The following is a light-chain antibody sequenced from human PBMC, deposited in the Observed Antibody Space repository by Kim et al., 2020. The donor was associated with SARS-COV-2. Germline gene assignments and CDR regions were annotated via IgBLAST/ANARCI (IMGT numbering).Light chain of an antibody. CDR2: EVT. Sequence: QSAMTQPASVSVSPGQSITISCTGTNNDIGNYDLVSWYQQPPGKAPRLIIFEVTKRPSGVSNRFSGSKSGNTASLTISGLQAEDESDYYCCSYAGRSTYAFGPGTKVTVL. V-gene: IGLV2-23*02. CDR3: CSYAGRSTYA. J-gene: IGLJ1*01. CDR1: NNDIGNYDL.